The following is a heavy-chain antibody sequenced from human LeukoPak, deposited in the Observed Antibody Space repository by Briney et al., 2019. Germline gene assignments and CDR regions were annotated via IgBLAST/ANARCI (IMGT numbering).Heavy chain of an antibody. CDR1: GYTFTNYG. CDR3: ARGLLTFGGVIGGPQALEYFQH. V-gene: IGHV1-18*01. J-gene: IGHJ1*01. Sequence: ASVKVSCKASGYTFTNYGISWGRQAPGQGLEWMGWSSAYNGRTNYAQKFQGRVTMTTDTSTSTAYMELRSLTSDDTAMYYCARGLLTFGGVIGGPQALEYFQHWGQGTLVTVSS. D-gene: IGHD3-16*02. CDR2: SSAYNGRT.